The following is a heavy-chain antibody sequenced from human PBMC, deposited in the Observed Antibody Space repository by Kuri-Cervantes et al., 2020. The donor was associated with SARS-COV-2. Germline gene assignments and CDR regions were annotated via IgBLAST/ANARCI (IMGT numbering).Heavy chain of an antibody. CDR2: ISSSSSTI. Sequence: GESLKISCAGSGFTFSSYSMNWVRQTPGKGLEWVSYISSSSSTIYYADSAKGRFTISRDNSKNTLYLQMNSLRAEDTAVYYCAREYSGYDSSWFDPWGQGTLVTVSS. J-gene: IGHJ5*02. V-gene: IGHV3-48*01. D-gene: IGHD5-12*01. CDR1: GFTFSSYS. CDR3: AREYSGYDSSWFDP.